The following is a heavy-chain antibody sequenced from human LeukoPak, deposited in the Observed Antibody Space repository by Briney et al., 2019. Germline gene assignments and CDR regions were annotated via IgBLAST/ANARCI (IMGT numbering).Heavy chain of an antibody. CDR3: ARGDMTTVRF. CDR2: IKPDGSAK. J-gene: IGHJ4*02. CDR1: GFTFRSYW. D-gene: IGHD4-17*01. Sequence: PGGSLRLSCAASGFTFRSYWMTWVRQAPGKGLEWVANIKPDGSAKYYVDSVKGRFTISRDNAKNSLYLQMNSLRAEDTALYYCARGDMTTVRFWVQGTLVTVSS. V-gene: IGHV3-7*05.